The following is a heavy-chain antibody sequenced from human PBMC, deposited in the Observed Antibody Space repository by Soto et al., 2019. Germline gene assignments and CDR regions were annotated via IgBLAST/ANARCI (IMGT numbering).Heavy chain of an antibody. Sequence: GWSLRLSCVSSVFTFISYAMSWGRHAPGQGLEWVSVLSGSGGGMYYADSVKGRLTISRDDSNNTVFLHMNSLRAEDTAVYYCAKGESSSSGYYFDYWGQGTLVTVSS. D-gene: IGHD3-22*01. CDR2: LSGSGGGM. CDR3: AKGESSSSGYYFDY. V-gene: IGHV3-23*01. CDR1: VFTFISYA. J-gene: IGHJ4*02.